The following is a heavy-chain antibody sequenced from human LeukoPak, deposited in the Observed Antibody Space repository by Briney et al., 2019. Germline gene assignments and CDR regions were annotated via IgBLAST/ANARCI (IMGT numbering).Heavy chain of an antibody. CDR3: AKDDNYIRFLS. V-gene: IGHV3-21*04. Sequence: NSGGSLRLSCAASGFTFSSYSMNWVRQAPAKGLEWVSSITISSSSIYYADSLKGRFTISRDNSKNTLYLQMNSLRAEDTAVHYCAKDDNYIRFLSWGQGTLVTVSS. J-gene: IGHJ5*02. CDR1: GFTFSSYS. CDR2: ITISSSSI. D-gene: IGHD3-16*01.